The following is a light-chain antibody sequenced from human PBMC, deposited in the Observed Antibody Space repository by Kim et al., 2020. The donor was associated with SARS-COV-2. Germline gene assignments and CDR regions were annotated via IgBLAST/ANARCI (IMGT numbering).Light chain of an antibody. Sequence: AQGKTDRITGGGNNSGSKSVNWDQQKQGQAPVLVIYYDSDRTSGIPERFSGSNSGNTATLTISRVEAGDEADYYCQVWDSSSDHYVFGTGTKVTVL. CDR1: NSGSKS. CDR3: QVWDSSSDHYV. J-gene: IGLJ1*01. CDR2: YDS. V-gene: IGLV3-21*04.